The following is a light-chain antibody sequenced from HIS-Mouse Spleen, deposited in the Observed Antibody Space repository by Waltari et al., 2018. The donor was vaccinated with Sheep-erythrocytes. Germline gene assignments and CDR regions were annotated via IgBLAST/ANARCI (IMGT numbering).Light chain of an antibody. J-gene: IGKJ1*01. CDR2: AAS. CDR3: QKYNSALTWT. V-gene: IGKV1-27*01. CDR1: QGISNY. Sequence: DIQMTQSPSSLSASVGDSVTITCRACQGISNYLAWYQQKPGKVPKLLIYAASTLQSGVPSRFSDSGSGTDFTLTISSLQPEDVATYYCQKYNSALTWTFGQGTKVEIK.